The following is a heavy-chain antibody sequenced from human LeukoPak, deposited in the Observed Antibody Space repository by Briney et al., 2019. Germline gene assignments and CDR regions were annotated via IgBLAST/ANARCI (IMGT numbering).Heavy chain of an antibody. CDR2: IYYSGST. CDR3: ARCGGYYQKCFDP. D-gene: IGHD2-21*02. J-gene: IGHJ5*02. CDR1: GGSISNSSYY. V-gene: IGHV4-39*07. Sequence: ETLSLTCTVSGGSISNSSYYWGWIRQPPGKGLEWIGSIYYSGSTYYNPSLKSRVTISVDTSKNQFSLKLSSVTAADTAVYYCARCGGYYQKCFDPWGQGTLVTVSS.